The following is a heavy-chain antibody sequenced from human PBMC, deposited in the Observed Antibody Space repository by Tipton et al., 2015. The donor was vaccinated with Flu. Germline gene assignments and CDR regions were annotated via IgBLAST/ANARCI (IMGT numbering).Heavy chain of an antibody. Sequence: TLSLTCTVSGGSISSYYWSWIRQPPGKGLEWIGYIYYSGSTNYNPSLKSRVTISVDTSKNQFSLKLSSVTAADTAVYYCARQVAEGVTMMVGDGDWYFDLWGRGTLVSVSS. D-gene: IGHD3-22*01. J-gene: IGHJ2*01. V-gene: IGHV4-59*08. CDR2: IYYSGST. CDR3: ARQVAEGVTMMVGDGDWYFDL. CDR1: GGSISSYY.